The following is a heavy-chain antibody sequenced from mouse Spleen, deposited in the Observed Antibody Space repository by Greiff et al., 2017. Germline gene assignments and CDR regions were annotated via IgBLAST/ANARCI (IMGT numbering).Heavy chain of an antibody. CDR2: INPSTGGT. Sequence: VQLKESGPELVKPGASVKISCKASGYSFTGYYMNWVKQSPEKSLEWIGEINPSTGGTTYNQKFKAKATLTVDKSSSTAYMQLKSLTSEDSAVYYCARSQHRGAMDYWGQGTSVTVSS. CDR1: GYSFTGYY. J-gene: IGHJ4*01. CDR3: ARSQHRGAMDY. V-gene: IGHV1-42*01.